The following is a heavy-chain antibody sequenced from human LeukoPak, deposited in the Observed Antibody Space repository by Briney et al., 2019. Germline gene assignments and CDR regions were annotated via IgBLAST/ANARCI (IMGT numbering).Heavy chain of an antibody. Sequence: PGGSLRLSCAASGLIFSGYAMSWVRQAPGKGLEWVSAISGSGGTTYYADSVKGRFTTSRDNSKNTLYLQMSSLRAEDTAVYYCAKEPWKYCSSTSCPNWIDPWGQGTLVTVSS. J-gene: IGHJ5*02. CDR1: GLIFSGYA. D-gene: IGHD2-2*01. CDR2: ISGSGGTT. V-gene: IGHV3-23*01. CDR3: AKEPWKYCSSTSCPNWIDP.